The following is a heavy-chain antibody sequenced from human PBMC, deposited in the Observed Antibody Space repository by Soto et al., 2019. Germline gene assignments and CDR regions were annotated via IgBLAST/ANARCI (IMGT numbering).Heavy chain of an antibody. D-gene: IGHD3-22*01. V-gene: IGHV2-70*01. CDR3: ARILDYYDTHDSFDI. CDR2: IDWDDDK. Sequence: SGPTLVNPTQTLTLTCTFSGFSLSTSGMCVSWIRQPPGKALEWLALIDWDDDKYYSTSLKTRLTISKDTSKNQVVLTMTNMDPVDTATYYCARILDYYDTHDSFDIWGQGTMVTVSS. CDR1: GFSLSTSGMC. J-gene: IGHJ3*02.